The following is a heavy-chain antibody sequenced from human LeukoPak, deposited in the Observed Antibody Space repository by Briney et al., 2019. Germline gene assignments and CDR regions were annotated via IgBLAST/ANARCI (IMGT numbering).Heavy chain of an antibody. CDR3: ARGFGSSAAGDY. D-gene: IGHD6-6*01. CDR2: MNPNSGNT. J-gene: IGHJ4*02. CDR1: GYTFTGYY. V-gene: IGHV1-8*02. Sequence: GASVKVSCKASGYTFTGYYMHWVRQAPGQGLEWMGWMNPNSGNTGYAQKFQGRVTMTRNTSISTAYMELSSLRSEDTAVYYCARGFGSSAAGDYWGQGTLVTVSS.